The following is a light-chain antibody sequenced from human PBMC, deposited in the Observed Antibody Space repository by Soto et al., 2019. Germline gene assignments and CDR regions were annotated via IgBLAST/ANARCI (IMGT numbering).Light chain of an antibody. CDR2: EVS. V-gene: IGLV2-8*01. Sequence: QSALTQPPSASGSPGQSVTISWTGTSSDVGGYNYVSWYQQHPGKAPKLMIYEVSKRPSGVPDRFSGSKSGNTASLTVSGLQAEDEADYYCSSYAGSLVVFGGGTQLTVL. CDR3: SSYAGSLVV. J-gene: IGLJ2*01. CDR1: SSDVGGYNY.